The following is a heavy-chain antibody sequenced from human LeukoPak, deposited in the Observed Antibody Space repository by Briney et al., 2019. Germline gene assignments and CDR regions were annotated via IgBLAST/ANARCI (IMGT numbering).Heavy chain of an antibody. Sequence: ASVKVSCKASGYTFTDYYMHWVRQAPGQGLEWMGWINPNSGGTNYAQKFQGRVTMTRDTSISTAYMELSRLRSDDTAVYYCARGVDYYDSSGYLGYWGQGTLVTVSS. D-gene: IGHD3-22*01. V-gene: IGHV1-2*02. CDR2: INPNSGGT. CDR1: GYTFTDYY. J-gene: IGHJ4*02. CDR3: ARGVDYYDSSGYLGY.